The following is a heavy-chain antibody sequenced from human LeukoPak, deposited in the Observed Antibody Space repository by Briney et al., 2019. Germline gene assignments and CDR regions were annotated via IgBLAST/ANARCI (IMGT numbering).Heavy chain of an antibody. CDR2: INSSSSYK. J-gene: IGHJ4*02. V-gene: IGHV3-21*01. CDR1: GFTFSSYS. Sequence: GGSLRLSCAASGFTFSSYSMNWVRQAPGKGLEWFSSINSSSSYKYYADSVKGRFTISRDNAKNSLYLQMNSLRAEDTAVYYCARDGSAIVVVPAAYPLDYWGQGTLVTVSS. CDR3: ARDGSAIVVVPAAYPLDY. D-gene: IGHD2-2*01.